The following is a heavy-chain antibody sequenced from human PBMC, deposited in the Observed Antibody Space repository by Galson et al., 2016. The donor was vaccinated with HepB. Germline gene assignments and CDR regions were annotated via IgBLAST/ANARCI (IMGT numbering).Heavy chain of an antibody. CDR1: GYNFNIYW. Sequence: QSGAEVKQPGESLKISCKTSGYNFNIYWIAWVRQMPGTGPEWMGIIYPGESDTSYSPSFQAQVTISAAKSLSTAYLTTSSRQDPDTATSSYPARPQPTISADKSISTAYLQWSSLKASDTAMFYCARAFWPPHRDRYYYGTDVWGQGTTVTVSS. CDR2: IYPGESDT. J-gene: IGHJ6*02. V-gene: IGHV5-51*01. D-gene: IGHD3-3*01. CDR3: PARPQPTISADKSISTAYLQWSSLKASDTAMFYCARAFWPPHRDRYYYGTDV.